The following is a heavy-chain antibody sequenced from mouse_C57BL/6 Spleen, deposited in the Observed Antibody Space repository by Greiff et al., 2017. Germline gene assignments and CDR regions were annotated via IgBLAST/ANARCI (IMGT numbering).Heavy chain of an antibody. D-gene: IGHD3-2*01. CDR2: ISSGSSTI. CDR3: ARWGLIDSCAMDY. V-gene: IGHV5-17*01. Sequence: EVQLQESGGGLVKPGGSLKLSCAASGFTFSDYGMHWVRQAPEKGLEWVAYISSGSSTIYYADTVKGRFTISRDNAKNTLFLQMTSLSAEDTAMYYCARWGLIDSCAMDYWGQGTSVTVSS. J-gene: IGHJ4*01. CDR1: GFTFSDYG.